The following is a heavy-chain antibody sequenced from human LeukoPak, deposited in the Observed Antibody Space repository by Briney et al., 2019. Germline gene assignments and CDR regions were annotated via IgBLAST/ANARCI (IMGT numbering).Heavy chain of an antibody. D-gene: IGHD2/OR15-2a*01. CDR2: INPSGGST. J-gene: IGHJ4*02. Sequence: GASVKVSCKASGYTFTRYYMHWVRQAPGQGLEWMGIINPSGGSTSYAQKFQGRVTMTRDMSTSTVYMEMSSLRSEDTAVYYCARLNSTHLFDTIYHQLDYWGQGALVTVSS. CDR3: ARLNSTHLFDTIYHQLDY. CDR1: GYTFTRYY. V-gene: IGHV1-46*01.